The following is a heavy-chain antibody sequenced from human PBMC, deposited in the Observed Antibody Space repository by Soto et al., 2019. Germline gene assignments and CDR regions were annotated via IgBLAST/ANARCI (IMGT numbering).Heavy chain of an antibody. J-gene: IGHJ4*02. CDR1: GYTFTSYA. Sequence: GASVKVSCKASGYTFTSYAMHWVRQAPGQRLEWMGWINAGNGNTKYSQKFQGRVTITRDTSASTAYMELSSLRSEDTAVYYCARAGKSYYDSSGSSPISPFDYWGQGTLVTVSS. CDR3: ARAGKSYYDSSGSSPISPFDY. CDR2: INAGNGNT. V-gene: IGHV1-3*01. D-gene: IGHD3-22*01.